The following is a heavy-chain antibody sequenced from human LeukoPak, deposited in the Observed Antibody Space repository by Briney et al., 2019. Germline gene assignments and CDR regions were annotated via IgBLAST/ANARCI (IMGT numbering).Heavy chain of an antibody. CDR1: GFTFSSYT. V-gene: IGHV3-53*01. CDR3: ARVDCSGGSCYSRSHWYFDL. Sequence: GGSLRLSCAASGFTFSSYTMNWVRQAPGKGLEWVSVIYSGGSTYYADSVKGRFTISRDNSKNTLYLQMNSLRAEDTAVYYCARVDCSGGSCYSRSHWYFDLWGRGTLVTVSS. D-gene: IGHD2-15*01. CDR2: IYSGGST. J-gene: IGHJ2*01.